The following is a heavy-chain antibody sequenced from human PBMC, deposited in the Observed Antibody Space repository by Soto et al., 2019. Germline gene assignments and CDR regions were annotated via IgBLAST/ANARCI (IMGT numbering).Heavy chain of an antibody. CDR3: ARGPGVLWFAF. D-gene: IGHD3-10*01. V-gene: IGHV4-34*01. CDR2: INHSGST. J-gene: IGHJ4*02. Sequence: QVQLQQWGAGLLKPSETLSLTCAVYGGSFSGYYWSWIRQPPGKGLEWIGEINHSGSTNYNPSLKSRVTISVDTSKNQFSLKLSSVTAADTAVYYWARGPGVLWFAFGGQGTLVTVSS. CDR1: GGSFSGYY.